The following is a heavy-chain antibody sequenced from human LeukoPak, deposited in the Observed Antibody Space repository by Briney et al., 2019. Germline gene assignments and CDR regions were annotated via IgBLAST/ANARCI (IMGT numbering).Heavy chain of an antibody. CDR1: GLPFSTSG. CDR3: ARDKGTRSLDH. V-gene: IGHV3-33*01. D-gene: IGHD1-14*01. Sequence: GRSLRLSCAASGLPFSTSGMHWVRQAPGKGLEWVADIWYDGSYKYYADSVQGRFIIPRDNSINMVYLEMNSLRAEDTAVYYCARDKGTRSLDHWGQGTLVTVSS. J-gene: IGHJ4*02. CDR2: IWYDGSYK.